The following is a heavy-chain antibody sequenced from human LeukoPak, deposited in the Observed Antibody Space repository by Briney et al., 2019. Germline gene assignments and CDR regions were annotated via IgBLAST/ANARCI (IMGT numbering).Heavy chain of an antibody. J-gene: IGHJ2*01. D-gene: IGHD4-17*01. CDR3: AAVTTSGDWYFDL. CDR1: GVSISSITDY. V-gene: IGHV4-61*05. Sequence: SETLSLTCTVSGVSISSITDYWGWIRQPPGKGLEWIGYIYYSGSTSYNPSLKSRVTISLDTSKNQFSLKLSSVTAADTAVYYCAAVTTSGDWYFDLWGRGTLVTVSS. CDR2: IYYSGST.